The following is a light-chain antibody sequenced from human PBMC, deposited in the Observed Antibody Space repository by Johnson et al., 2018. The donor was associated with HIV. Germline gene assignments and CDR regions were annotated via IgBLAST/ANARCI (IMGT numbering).Light chain of an antibody. J-gene: IGLJ1*01. CDR2: DNN. Sequence: QSVLTQPPSVSAAPGQKVTISCSGSSSNIGNNYVSWYQQLPGTAPKLLIYDNNKRPSGIPDRFSGSKSGTSATLGITGLQTGDEADYYCGTWDSCLLSVFFGTGTKVTVL. CDR3: GTWDSCLLSVF. CDR1: SSNIGNNY. V-gene: IGLV1-51*01.